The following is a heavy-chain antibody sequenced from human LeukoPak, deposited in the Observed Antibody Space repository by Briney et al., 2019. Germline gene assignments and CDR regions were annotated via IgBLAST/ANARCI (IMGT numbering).Heavy chain of an antibody. D-gene: IGHD6-13*01. J-gene: IGHJ4*02. CDR2: IYPGDSDT. CDR3: ARHDGYIPAAGRFDY. CDR1: GYSFTSYW. Sequence: GESLKISCKNSGYSFTSYWIGWVRQMPGKGLEWMGIIYPGDSDTRYSPSFQGQVTISADKSISTAYLQWSSLKASDTAMYYCARHDGYIPAAGRFDYWGQGTLVIVSS. V-gene: IGHV5-51*01.